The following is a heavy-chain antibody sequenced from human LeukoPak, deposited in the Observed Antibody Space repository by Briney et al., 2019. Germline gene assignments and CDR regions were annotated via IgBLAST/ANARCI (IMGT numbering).Heavy chain of an antibody. CDR2: IDPNTGDT. Sequence: GASVKVSCKASGYTFTNYYMHWVRQAPGQGLEWMGWIDPNTGDTNYSQNIQVRVTMTTDTSINTAYMELSSLRSDDTAVYYCASGGYCAGGNCYEFDYWGQGTLVTVSS. D-gene: IGHD2-15*01. V-gene: IGHV1-2*02. CDR3: ASGGYCAGGNCYEFDY. CDR1: GYTFTNYY. J-gene: IGHJ4*02.